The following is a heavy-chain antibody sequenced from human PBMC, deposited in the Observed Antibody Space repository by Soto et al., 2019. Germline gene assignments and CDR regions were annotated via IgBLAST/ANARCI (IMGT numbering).Heavy chain of an antibody. V-gene: IGHV4-39*01. D-gene: IGHD3-22*01. J-gene: IGHJ4*02. CDR1: GGSISSSSYY. CDR3: ALYYYDSSGYYYPDDY. Sequence: SETLSLTCTVSGGSISSSSYYWGWIRQPPGKGLEWIGSIYYSGSTYYNPSLKSRVTISVDTSKNQFSLKLSSVTAADTAVYYCALYYYDSSGYYYPDDYWGQGTLVTVSS. CDR2: IYYSGST.